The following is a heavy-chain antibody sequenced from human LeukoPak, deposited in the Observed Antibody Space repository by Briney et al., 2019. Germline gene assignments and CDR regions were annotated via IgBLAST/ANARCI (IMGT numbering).Heavy chain of an antibody. J-gene: IGHJ4*02. CDR1: GFTSGTYA. D-gene: IGHD6-13*01. V-gene: IGHV3-23*01. CDR3: AKGSSSSCYGNFDY. CDR2: ICGSGGTT. Sequence: GGSLRLSCAASGFTSGTYALSWVRQAPGKGLEWVSVICGSGGTTYYADSVKGRFTISRDNSTKTLFLQMNSLGAADTAVYYCAKGSSSSCYGNFDYWGQGTLVTVSS.